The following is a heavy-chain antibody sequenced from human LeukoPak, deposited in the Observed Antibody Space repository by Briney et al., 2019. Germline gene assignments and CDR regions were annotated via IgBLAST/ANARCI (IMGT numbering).Heavy chain of an antibody. D-gene: IGHD1-14*01. V-gene: IGHV4-34*01. Sequence: SETLSLTCAVYGVSFSGYYWSWIRQPPGKGLEWIGEINHSGSTNYNPSLKSRVTISVDTSKNQFSLKLSSVTAADTAVYYCARLRYKYYWGQGTLVTVSS. CDR1: GVSFSGYY. CDR2: INHSGST. CDR3: ARLRYKYY. J-gene: IGHJ4*02.